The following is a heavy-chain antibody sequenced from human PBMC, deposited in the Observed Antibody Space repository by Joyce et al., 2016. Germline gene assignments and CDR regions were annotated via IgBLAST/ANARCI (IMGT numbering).Heavy chain of an antibody. V-gene: IGHV4-61*02. Sequence: QVQLQESGPGLVKPSQTLTLTCTVSGASATSGSFYWSWIRQPAGKGLEWIRGIYTTGSTNYKSSLKSRVTMALDTSKSQVSLKLNSVTAADTAVYYCARCTGGSYLFGMDVWGQGTTVTVSS. CDR2: IYTTGST. CDR3: ARCTGGSYLFGMDV. J-gene: IGHJ6*02. D-gene: IGHD1-26*01. CDR1: GASATSGSFY.